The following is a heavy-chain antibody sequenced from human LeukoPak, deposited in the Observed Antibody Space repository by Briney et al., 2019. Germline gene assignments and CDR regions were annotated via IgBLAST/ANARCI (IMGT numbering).Heavy chain of an antibody. D-gene: IGHD3-10*01. Sequence: PGGSLRLSCAASEFSFSTYWMSWVRQAPGKGLEWVANIKEDGTEKYYVGSVKGRFTISRDNAKKSLYLQTDSLRDDDTAVYFCARSPAGDAWPPAYYMDVWGKGTTVTVSS. CDR2: IKEDGTEK. CDR1: EFSFSTYW. CDR3: ARSPAGDAWPPAYYMDV. V-gene: IGHV3-7*01. J-gene: IGHJ6*03.